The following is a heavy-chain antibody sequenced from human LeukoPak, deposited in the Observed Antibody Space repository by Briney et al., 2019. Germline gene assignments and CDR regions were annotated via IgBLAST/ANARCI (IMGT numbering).Heavy chain of an antibody. CDR2: IYYSGST. CDR1: GGSISSGGYY. J-gene: IGHJ4*02. CDR3: ARAILLGDSSCYYPTYFDY. V-gene: IGHV4-31*03. D-gene: IGHD3-22*01. Sequence: PSETLSLTCTVSGGSISSGGYYWSWIRQHPGKGLEWIGFIYYSGSTYYNPSLKSRVTISVDTSKNQFSLKLSSVTAADTAVYYCARAILLGDSSCYYPTYFDYWGQGTLVTVSS.